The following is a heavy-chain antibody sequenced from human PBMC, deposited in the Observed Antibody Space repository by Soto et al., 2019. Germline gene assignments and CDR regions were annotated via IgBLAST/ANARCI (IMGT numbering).Heavy chain of an antibody. CDR1: GGSINNYYYH. D-gene: IGHD4-17*01. J-gene: IGHJ6*02. CDR2: VYYSGSV. CDR3: GTEDDGGYRDYYGLDV. V-gene: IGHV4-30-4*08. Sequence: QVQLQQSGPGLVKPSQTLSLTCTVSGGSINNYYYHCTWIRQPPGQGLEWIGYVYYSGSVLNNPSLQNRRNISVDTSKKQFSLRLTSVTAADTAVYFCGTEDDGGYRDYYGLDVWGQGTTVTVSS.